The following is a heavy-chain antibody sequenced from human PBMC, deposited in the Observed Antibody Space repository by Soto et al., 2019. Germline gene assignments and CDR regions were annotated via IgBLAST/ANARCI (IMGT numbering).Heavy chain of an antibody. Sequence: GASVKVSCKASGYTFTSYDINWVRQATGQGLEWMGWMNPNSGNTGYAQKFQGRVTMTRNTSISTAYMELSSLRSEDTAVYYCARTFVAIAAAGYWGQGTLVTVSS. CDR3: ARTFVAIAAAGY. D-gene: IGHD6-13*01. CDR1: GYTFTSYD. CDR2: MNPNSGNT. V-gene: IGHV1-8*01. J-gene: IGHJ4*02.